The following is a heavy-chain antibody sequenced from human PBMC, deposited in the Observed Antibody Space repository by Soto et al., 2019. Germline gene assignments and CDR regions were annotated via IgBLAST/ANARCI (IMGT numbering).Heavy chain of an antibody. CDR2: TRNKANSYTT. CDR3: SRDLGS. J-gene: IGHJ5*02. V-gene: IGHV3-72*01. CDR1: GFTFSDHH. Sequence: EVHLVESGGGLVQPGGSLRLSCAASGFTFSDHHMDWVRQAPGKGLEWVGRTRNKANSYTTEYAASVTVRFTISRDDSKDSLYLQMDSLRTADTAVYYCSRDLGSWGQGTLVTVSS.